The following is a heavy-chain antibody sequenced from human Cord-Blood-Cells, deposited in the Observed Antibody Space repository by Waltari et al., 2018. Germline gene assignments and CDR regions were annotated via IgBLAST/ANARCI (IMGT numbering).Heavy chain of an antibody. J-gene: IGHJ6*03. Sequence: QVQLVESGGGVIQPGRSLRLSCAASGFTFSSYGMPWVRQAQGKGLEWVAVISYDGSNKYYADSVKGRFTISRDNSKNTLYLQMNSLRAEDTAVYYCAKGAKGGYYYYYYMDVWGKGTTVTVSS. CDR3: AKGAKGGYYYYYYMDV. D-gene: IGHD2-15*01. CDR1: GFTFSSYG. CDR2: ISYDGSNK. V-gene: IGHV3-30*18.